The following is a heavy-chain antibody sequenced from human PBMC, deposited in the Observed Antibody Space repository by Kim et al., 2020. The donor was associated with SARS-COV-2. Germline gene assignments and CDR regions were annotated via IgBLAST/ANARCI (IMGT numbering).Heavy chain of an antibody. CDR2: ISSSSSYI. Sequence: GGSLRLSCAASGFTFSSYSMNWVRQAPGKGLEWVSSISSSSSYIYYADSVKGRFTISRDNAKNSLYLQMNSLRAEDTAVYYCARAPRDYYGSGSQETTLSFDPWGQGTLVTVSS. D-gene: IGHD3-10*01. CDR3: ARAPRDYYGSGSQETTLSFDP. CDR1: GFTFSSYS. J-gene: IGHJ5*02. V-gene: IGHV3-21*01.